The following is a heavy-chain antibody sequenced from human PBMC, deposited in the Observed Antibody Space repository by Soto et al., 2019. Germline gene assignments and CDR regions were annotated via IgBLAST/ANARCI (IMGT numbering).Heavy chain of an antibody. CDR2: IFYTGST. V-gene: IGHV4-30-4*01. J-gene: IGHJ6*02. CDR3: AREPLKWYGMDV. CDR1: GGSFSSGDYY. Sequence: QVQLHESGPGLVKPSQTLSLTCTVSGGSFSSGDYYWSWIRQSPGTGLEWIGYIFYTGSTYYNPSLRSRLAISVDTSKNQFSLKLSSVTAADAAVYYCAREPLKWYGMDVWGQGTTVTVSS. D-gene: IGHD1-26*01.